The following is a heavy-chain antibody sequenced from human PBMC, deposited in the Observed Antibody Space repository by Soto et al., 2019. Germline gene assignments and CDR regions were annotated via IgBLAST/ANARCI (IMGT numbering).Heavy chain of an antibody. CDR3: AKGSSRSARLGYLDH. V-gene: IGHV3-23*01. CDR2: IGGSAGNT. J-gene: IGHJ5*02. Sequence: EVQLLESGGGLVQPGESLRLACAASGFTLSNYAMNWVRQAPGKGLEWVSAIGGSAGNTYYADSVKGHFTISRDNSKNTLYLQMHSLRVEDTAIYYCAKGSSRSARLGYLDHWGQGTLVTVSS. CDR1: GFTLSNYA. D-gene: IGHD6-6*01.